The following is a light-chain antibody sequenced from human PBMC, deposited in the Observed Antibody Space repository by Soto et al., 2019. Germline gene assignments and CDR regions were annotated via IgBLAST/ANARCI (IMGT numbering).Light chain of an antibody. Sequence: QSVLTQSPSASASLGASVKLTCTLSSGHSSFAIAWHQQQPEKGPRYLMKLNSDGSHRKGVGIPDRFSGSSSGAERYLTISSLQSEDEADYYCQTWGTGIVVFGGGTKVTVL. CDR1: SGHSSFA. V-gene: IGLV4-69*01. J-gene: IGLJ2*01. CDR2: LNSDGSH. CDR3: QTWGTGIVV.